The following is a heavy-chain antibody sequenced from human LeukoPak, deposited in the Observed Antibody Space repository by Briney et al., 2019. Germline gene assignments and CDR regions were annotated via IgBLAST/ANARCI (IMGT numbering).Heavy chain of an antibody. Sequence: GGSLRLSCAASGFTFSSYGMHWVRQAPGKGLEWVAFIQYDESNKYYADSVKGRFTISRDNSKNTVYLQMNSLRAEDTAVYYCARLKGSFDYWGQGTLVTVSS. CDR2: IQYDESNK. J-gene: IGHJ4*02. CDR1: GFTFSSYG. V-gene: IGHV3-30*02. CDR3: ARLKGSFDY.